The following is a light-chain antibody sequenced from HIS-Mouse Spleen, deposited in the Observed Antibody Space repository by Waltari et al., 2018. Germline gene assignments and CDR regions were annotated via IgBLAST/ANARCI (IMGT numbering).Light chain of an antibody. Sequence: QSVLTQPPSASGTPGQRVTISCSGSSSNIGSNYVYWYQQLPGKAPKLLIYRNNQRPSGVPDRSAGSKSGTSASLAISGLRSEDEAEYYCAAWDDSLSGWVFGGGTKLTVL. CDR1: SSNIGSNY. CDR3: AAWDDSLSGWV. CDR2: RNN. J-gene: IGLJ3*02. V-gene: IGLV1-47*01.